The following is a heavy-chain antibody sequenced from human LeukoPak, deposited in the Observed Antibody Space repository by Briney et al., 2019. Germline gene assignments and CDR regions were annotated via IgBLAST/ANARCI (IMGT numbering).Heavy chain of an antibody. CDR1: GGSIRSYY. D-gene: IGHD2-21*01. CDR3: AAGIGADFDY. V-gene: IGHV4-4*07. Sequence: SETLSLTCTVSGGSIRSYYCNWIRQPAGKGLEWIGRFYTSGNTNYNPSLKSRVTMSRDTSKNQFSLILSSVTAADTAAYYCAAGIGADFDYWGQGTLVTVSS. J-gene: IGHJ4*02. CDR2: FYTSGNT.